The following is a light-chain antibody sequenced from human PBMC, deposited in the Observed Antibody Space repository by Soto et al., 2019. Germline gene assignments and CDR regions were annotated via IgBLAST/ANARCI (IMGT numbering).Light chain of an antibody. CDR3: QQRGNWPRT. CDR1: QSVSSY. J-gene: IGKJ4*01. Sequence: EIVLTQSPATLSLSPGERATHSCRASQSVSSYLAWYQQKPGQAPRLLIYDASNRATGIPARFSGNGSGTDFTLTISSLEPEDFAVYYCQQRGNWPRTFGGGTKVDIK. CDR2: DAS. V-gene: IGKV3-11*01.